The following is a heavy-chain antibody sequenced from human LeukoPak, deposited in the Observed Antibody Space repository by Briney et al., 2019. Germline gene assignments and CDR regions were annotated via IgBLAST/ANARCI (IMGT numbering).Heavy chain of an antibody. Sequence: SETLSLTCTVSAGSISSSNYYWGWIRQPPGKGLEWIGSIYYSGRTYYNPSLKSRVTISVDTSKKQFSLKLSSVAAADTAVYYCARQRRFLEWLFRTGHYYYYMDVWGKGTTVTVSS. J-gene: IGHJ6*03. V-gene: IGHV4-39*01. D-gene: IGHD3-3*01. CDR2: IYYSGRT. CDR3: ARQRRFLEWLFRTGHYYYYMDV. CDR1: AGSISSSNYY.